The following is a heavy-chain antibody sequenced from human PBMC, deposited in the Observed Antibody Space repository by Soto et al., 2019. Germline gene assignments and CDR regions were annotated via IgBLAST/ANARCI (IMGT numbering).Heavy chain of an antibody. D-gene: IGHD4-17*01. V-gene: IGHV4-34*01. CDR2: INHSGST. CDR1: GGSFSGYY. CDR3: ARGPFQTTVTTNY. Sequence: KPSETLSLTCAVYGGSFSGYYWSWIRQPPGKGLEWIGEINHSGSTNYNPSLKSRVTISVDASKNQFSLKLSSVTAADTAVYYCARGPFQTTVTTNYWGQGTLVTVSS. J-gene: IGHJ4*02.